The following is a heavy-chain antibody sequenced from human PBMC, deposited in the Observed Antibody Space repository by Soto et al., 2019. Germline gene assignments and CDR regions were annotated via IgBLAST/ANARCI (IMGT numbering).Heavy chain of an antibody. J-gene: IGHJ4*02. CDR3: AKVSSSWYAGFFDL. D-gene: IGHD6-13*01. Sequence: PGGSLRLSCAASGFTFSSYSMNGVRQATGKGLEWVSSISRSSGYIYYADSVKGRFTIYRDNSMNTLYLQMNTLRVEDTAVYYCAKVSSSWYAGFFDLWGQGTLVTVSS. V-gene: IGHV3-21*04. CDR1: GFTFSSYS. CDR2: ISRSSGYI.